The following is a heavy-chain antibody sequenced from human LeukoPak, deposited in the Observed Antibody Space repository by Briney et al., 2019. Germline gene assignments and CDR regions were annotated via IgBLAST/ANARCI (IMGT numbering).Heavy chain of an antibody. CDR3: ARGTIAVAGKGWFDP. Sequence: ASETLSLTCTVSGGSIGSYYWSWIRQPPGKGPEWIGYIYYSGSTNYNPSLKSRVTISVDTSKNQFSLKLSSVTAADTAVYYCARGTIAVAGKGWFDPWGQGTLVTVSS. V-gene: IGHV4-59*01. D-gene: IGHD6-19*01. CDR2: IYYSGST. J-gene: IGHJ5*02. CDR1: GGSIGSYY.